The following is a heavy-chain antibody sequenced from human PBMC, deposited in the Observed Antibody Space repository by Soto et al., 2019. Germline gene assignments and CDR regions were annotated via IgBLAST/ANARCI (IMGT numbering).Heavy chain of an antibody. Sequence: QTQLLQSGPEVKKPGTSVKVSCRASGFAFSTSAVQWVRQARGQRLEWIGWIVVGTADTNYAQKFQERVTITTDSSTNTAYLELGSLRFDDTAVYYCAASTRSPHYCYGMDVWGQGTTVTVSS. V-gene: IGHV1-58*03. CDR1: GFAFSTSA. CDR3: AASTRSPHYCYGMDV. CDR2: IVVGTADT. J-gene: IGHJ6*02.